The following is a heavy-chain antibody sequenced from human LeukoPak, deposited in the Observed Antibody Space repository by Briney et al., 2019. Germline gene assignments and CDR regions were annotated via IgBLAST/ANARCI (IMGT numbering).Heavy chain of an antibody. CDR2: IKSKTDGGTT. V-gene: IGHV3-15*01. CDR3: PTVFAPFLNAFDI. D-gene: IGHD2/OR15-2a*01. CDR1: GFTFSNAW. Sequence: GGSLRLSCAASGFTFSNAWMSWVRQAPGKGLEWVGRIKSKTDGGTTDYAAPGKGRFTISREDSKNTLYLQMNSLTTEDTAVYYCPTVFAPFLNAFDIWGQGTMVTVSS. J-gene: IGHJ3*02.